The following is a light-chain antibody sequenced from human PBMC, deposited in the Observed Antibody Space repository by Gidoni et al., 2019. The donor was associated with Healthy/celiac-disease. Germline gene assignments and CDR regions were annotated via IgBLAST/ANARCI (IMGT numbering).Light chain of an antibody. CDR3: QQSYSTPFT. Sequence: DRHMTQSPSPLSASVGDRVTITCRASQSISSYLNWYQQKPGKAPTLLIYAASSLESGVPSRFSGSGSGTDFTIAISSLQPKDFATYYCQQSYSTPFTFGPXTKVDIK. CDR2: AAS. CDR1: QSISSY. J-gene: IGKJ3*01. V-gene: IGKV1-39*01.